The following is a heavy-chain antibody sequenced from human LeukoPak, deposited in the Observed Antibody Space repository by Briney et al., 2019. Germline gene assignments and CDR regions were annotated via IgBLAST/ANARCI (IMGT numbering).Heavy chain of an antibody. Sequence: ASVKVSCKASGYTFTSYAMHWVRQAPGQRLEWMGWINAGNGNTKYSQELQGRVTITRDTSASTAYMELSSLRSEDMAVYYCARGFGVWGSYSSSWFYYWGQGTLVTVSS. J-gene: IGHJ4*02. CDR1: GYTFTSYA. V-gene: IGHV1-3*03. CDR3: ARGFGVWGSYSSSWFYY. CDR2: INAGNGNT. D-gene: IGHD3-16*02.